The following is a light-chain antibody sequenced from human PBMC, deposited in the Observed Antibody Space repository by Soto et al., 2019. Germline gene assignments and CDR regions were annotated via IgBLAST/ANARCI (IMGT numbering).Light chain of an antibody. V-gene: IGKV3-11*01. CDR1: QSVTTF. CDR2: DAS. CDR3: QQRTNWPLT. Sequence: EIVLTQSPVTLSLSPGERATLSCRASQSVTTFLDWYQQKPGQAPRLLIYDASKRATGIPARFSGSGSGTDLTLTISSLEPEDFAVYYCQQRTNWPLTFGGGTKVEIK. J-gene: IGKJ4*01.